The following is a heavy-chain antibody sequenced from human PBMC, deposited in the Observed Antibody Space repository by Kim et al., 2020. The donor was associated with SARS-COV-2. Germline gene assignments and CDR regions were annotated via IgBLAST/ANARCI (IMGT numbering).Heavy chain of an antibody. D-gene: IGHD3-22*01. J-gene: IGHJ6*02. Sequence: KGRYTISRDKSKNTLDLQMNSLRAEDTAVYYCAKDYYDSSGYSHYYGMDVWGQGTTVTVSS. CDR3: AKDYYDSSGYSHYYGMDV. V-gene: IGHV3-23*01.